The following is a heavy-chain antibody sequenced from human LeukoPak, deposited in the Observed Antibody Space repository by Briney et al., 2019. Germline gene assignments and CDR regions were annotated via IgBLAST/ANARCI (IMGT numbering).Heavy chain of an antibody. CDR2: ISGSGGST. V-gene: IGHV3-23*01. CDR1: GFTFSSYA. J-gene: IGHJ4*02. CDR3: AKGDWVAVAGSYFDY. Sequence: GGSLRLSCAASGFTFSSYAMSWVRQAPGKGLEWVSAISGSGGSTYYADSVKGRFTISRDNSKNTLYLQMNSLRAEDTAVYYCAKGDWVAVAGSYFDYWGQGTLVTVSS. D-gene: IGHD6-19*01.